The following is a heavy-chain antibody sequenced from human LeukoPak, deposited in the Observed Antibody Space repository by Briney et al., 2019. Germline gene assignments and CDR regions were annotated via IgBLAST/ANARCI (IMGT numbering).Heavy chain of an antibody. CDR1: GFTFSTYW. V-gene: IGHV3-7*03. J-gene: IGHJ4*02. D-gene: IGHD6-13*01. CDR2: MKRDGSEI. Sequence: GGSLRLSCSASGFTFSTYWMSWVRQAPGKGLEWVANMKRDGSEIYYVDSVRGRFAISRDNARNSLYLQMNSLRAEDTAVYYCARVALPPLYSSSWYVFDYWGQGTLVTVSS. CDR3: ARVALPPLYSSSWYVFDY.